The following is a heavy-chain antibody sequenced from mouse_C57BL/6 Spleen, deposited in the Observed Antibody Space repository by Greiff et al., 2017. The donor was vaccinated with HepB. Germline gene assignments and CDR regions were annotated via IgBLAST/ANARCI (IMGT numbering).Heavy chain of an antibody. CDR2: IDPEDGDT. J-gene: IGHJ2*01. CDR3: TTRLGLYYFDY. CDR1: GFNIKDYY. V-gene: IGHV14-1*01. Sequence: VHVKQSGAELVRPGASVKLSCTASGFNIKDYYMHWVKQRPEQGLEWIGRIDPEDGDTEYAPKFQGKATMTADTSANTAYLQLSSLTSEDTAVYYCTTRLGLYYFDYWGQGTTLTVSS. D-gene: IGHD4-1*01.